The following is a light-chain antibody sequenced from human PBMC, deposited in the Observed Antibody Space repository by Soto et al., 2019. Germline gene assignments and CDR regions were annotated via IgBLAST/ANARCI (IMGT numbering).Light chain of an antibody. CDR1: QSVGSN. Sequence: EIVMTQSPATLSVSPGERATLSCRASQSVGSNLAWYQQKPGQAPRLLIYGASTRATGIPARFSGSGSGTEFTLTISSLQSEDFDIYFCQQYNNWPPDRTFGQGTKLEIK. CDR3: QQYNNWPPDRT. CDR2: GAS. J-gene: IGKJ1*01. V-gene: IGKV3-15*01.